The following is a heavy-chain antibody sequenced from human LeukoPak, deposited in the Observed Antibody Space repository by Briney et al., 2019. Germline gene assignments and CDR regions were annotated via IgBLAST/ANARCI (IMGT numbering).Heavy chain of an antibody. J-gene: IGHJ3*01. V-gene: IGHV1-69*05. CDR1: GGTFSSYS. CDR3: ARGGLGHDAFDF. CDR2: IIPIFGTA. D-gene: IGHD2-21*01. Sequence: ASVKVSCKASGGTFSSYSINWVRQAPGQGLEWMGGIIPIFGTANYAQKFRGRVTITTDESTSTAYMELSSLRSEDTAVYYCARGGLGHDAFDFWGQGTTVTLSS.